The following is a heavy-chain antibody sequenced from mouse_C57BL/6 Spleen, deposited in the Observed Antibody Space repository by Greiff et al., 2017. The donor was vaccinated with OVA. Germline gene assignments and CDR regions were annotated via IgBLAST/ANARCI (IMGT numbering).Heavy chain of an antibody. J-gene: IGHJ1*03. CDR3: ARRGDYYGSKYFDV. CDR2: IYPRSGNT. CDR1: GYTFTSYG. V-gene: IGHV1-81*01. Sequence: QVQLQQSGAELARPGASVKLSCKASGYTFTSYGISWVKQRTGQGLEWIGEIYPRSGNTYYNEKFKGKATLTADKSSSTAYMELRSLTSEDSAVYVCARRGDYYGSKYFDVWGTGTTVTVSS. D-gene: IGHD1-1*01.